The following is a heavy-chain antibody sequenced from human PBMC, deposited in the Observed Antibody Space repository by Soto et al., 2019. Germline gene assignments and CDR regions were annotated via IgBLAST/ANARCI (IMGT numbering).Heavy chain of an antibody. J-gene: IGHJ4*02. V-gene: IGHV5-51*01. CDR3: ARGWVTAMAPFDY. CDR1: GYTFTIYW. D-gene: IGHD5-18*01. Sequence: GESLKISCKGSGYTFTIYWIGWVRQMPGKGLEWMGIIYPGDSDTRYSPSFQGQVTISADKSINTAYLQWNSLKASDSARYYCARGWVTAMAPFDYWGQGTLVTVSS. CDR2: IYPGDSDT.